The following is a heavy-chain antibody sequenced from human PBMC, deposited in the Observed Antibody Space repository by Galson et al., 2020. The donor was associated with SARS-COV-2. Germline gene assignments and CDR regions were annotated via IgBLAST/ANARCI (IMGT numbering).Heavy chain of an antibody. CDR2: INTNTWNP. V-gene: IGHV7-4-1*02. Sequence: ASVKVSCKASGYIFNNYALNYVRQAPAQELEWMAWINTNTWNPTYAQGFTGRVAFSFDTTISTAYLQISSLKAEDTAIYYCARGAGAWFGELLDYWGQGTLVTVSS. J-gene: IGHJ4*02. D-gene: IGHD3-10*01. CDR1: GYIFNNYA. CDR3: ARGAGAWFGELLDY.